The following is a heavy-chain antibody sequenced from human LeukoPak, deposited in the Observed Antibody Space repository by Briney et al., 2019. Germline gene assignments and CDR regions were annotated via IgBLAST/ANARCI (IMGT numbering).Heavy chain of an antibody. D-gene: IGHD3-3*01. Sequence: ASETLSPTCTVSGGSISSSSYYWGWIRQPPGKGLEWIGSIYYSGSTYYNPSLKSRVTISVDTSKNQFSLKLSSVTAADTAVYYCARLALFCSGYYAHWFDPWGQGTLVTVSS. J-gene: IGHJ5*02. CDR3: ARLALFCSGYYAHWFDP. V-gene: IGHV4-39*01. CDR1: GGSISSSSYY. CDR2: IYYSGST.